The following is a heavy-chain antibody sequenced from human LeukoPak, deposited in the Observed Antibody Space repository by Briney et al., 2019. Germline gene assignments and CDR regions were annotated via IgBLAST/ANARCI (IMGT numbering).Heavy chain of an antibody. D-gene: IGHD6-13*01. CDR2: ISAYNGNT. CDR3: ARDSSSWYGPKPLDY. J-gene: IGHJ4*02. CDR1: GYTFTCYG. Sequence: GASVKVSCKASGYTFTCYGISWVRQAPGQGLEWMGWISAYNGNTNYAQKLQGRVTMTTDTSTSTAYMELRSLRSDDTAVYYCARDSSSWYGPKPLDYWGQGTLVTVSS. V-gene: IGHV1-18*01.